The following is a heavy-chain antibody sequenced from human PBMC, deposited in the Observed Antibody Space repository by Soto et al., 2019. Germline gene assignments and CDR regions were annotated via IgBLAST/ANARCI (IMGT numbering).Heavy chain of an antibody. CDR3: ARDNTGVYQGACDV. D-gene: IGHD6-13*01. Sequence: QVQLVQSGGGVVQPGTSLRLSCAASGFIFSDYVMYWFRQTPGKGLEWMAVISYDGTNKHYANSVKGRFFISRDNSNNPLYLQMSSLRAEDTAIYYCARDNTGVYQGACDVWGRGTLVAGSS. J-gene: IGHJ3*01. CDR1: GFIFSDYV. CDR2: ISYDGTNK. V-gene: IGHV3-30*04.